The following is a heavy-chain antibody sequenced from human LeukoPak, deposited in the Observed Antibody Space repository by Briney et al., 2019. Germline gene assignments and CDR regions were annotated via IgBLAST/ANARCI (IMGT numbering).Heavy chain of an antibody. CDR2: INWTGAST. J-gene: IGHJ4*02. D-gene: IGHD3-16*01. CDR3: ARGSRGTPGQ. V-gene: IGHV3-20*04. Sequence: PGGSLRLSCAAYGFRFDDYAMTWVRHAPGKGLEWVSDINWTGASTGYADSVKGRFTISRDNAKNSLYLQMNSLRADDTALYYCARGSRGTPGQWGQGTLVTVSS. CDR1: GFRFDDYA.